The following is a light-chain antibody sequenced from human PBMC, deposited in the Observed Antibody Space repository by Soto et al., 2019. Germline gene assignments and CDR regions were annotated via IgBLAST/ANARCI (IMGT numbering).Light chain of an antibody. CDR3: CSYAGSRTYV. CDR2: EGT. V-gene: IGLV2-23*01. Sequence: QSVLTQPASVSGPLGQSIVISCTGSSSDIGSYDLVSWYQQYPGKAPKVVIFEGTKRPSGVSNRFSGFKSGNTASLTISGLQTEDEADYYCCSYAGSRTYVFGAGTKVTVL. J-gene: IGLJ1*01. CDR1: SSDIGSYDL.